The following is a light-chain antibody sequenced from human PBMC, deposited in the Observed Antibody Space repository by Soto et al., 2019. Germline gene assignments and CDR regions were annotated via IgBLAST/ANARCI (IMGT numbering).Light chain of an antibody. CDR2: LGS. CDR1: QSLLHSNGYNY. V-gene: IGKV2-28*01. J-gene: IGKJ2*01. Sequence: DIVMTQSPLSLPVTPGEPASISCRSSQSLLHSNGYNYLDWYLQKPGQSPQLLLYLGSNRASGVPDRFSGSGSGTDFTLKITRVEAEDVGVYYYCMQALQTPLTFGQGTKLEIK. CDR3: MQALQTPLT.